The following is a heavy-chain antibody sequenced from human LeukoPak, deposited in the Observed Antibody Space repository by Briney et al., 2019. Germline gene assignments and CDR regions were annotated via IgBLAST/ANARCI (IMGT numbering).Heavy chain of an antibody. D-gene: IGHD6-13*01. V-gene: IGHV3-23*01. CDR1: GFTFSSYG. CDR2: ISGSGGST. CDR3: AKRGSSWYYFDY. J-gene: IGHJ4*02. Sequence: PGGSLRLSCAASGFTFSSYGMSWVRQAPGKGLEWVSAISGSGGSTYYADSVKGRFTISRDNSKNTLYLQMNSLRAEDTAVYYCAKRGSSWYYFDYWGQGTLVTVSS.